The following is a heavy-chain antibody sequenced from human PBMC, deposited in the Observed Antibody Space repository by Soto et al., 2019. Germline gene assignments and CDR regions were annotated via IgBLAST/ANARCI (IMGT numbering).Heavy chain of an antibody. CDR1: GFTFSSYS. V-gene: IGHV3-21*01. CDR3: ARLPQPGIAAAGWNY. CDR2: ISSSSSYI. D-gene: IGHD6-13*01. Sequence: GGSLRLSCAASGFTFSSYSMNWVRQAPGKGLERVSSISSSSSYIYYADSVKGRFTISRDNAKNSLFLQMNSLRAEDTAVYYCARLPQPGIAAAGWNYWGQGTLVTVSS. J-gene: IGHJ4*02.